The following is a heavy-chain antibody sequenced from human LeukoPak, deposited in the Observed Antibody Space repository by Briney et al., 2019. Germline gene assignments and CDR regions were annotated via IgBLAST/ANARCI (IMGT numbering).Heavy chain of an antibody. J-gene: IGHJ4*02. Sequence: SETLSLTCAVYGGSFSGYYWSWIRQPPGKGLEWIGEINHSGSTNYNPSLKSRVTISVDTSKNQFSLKLSSVTAADTAMYYCARYRGASGYHFDYWGQGTLVTVSS. D-gene: IGHD5-12*01. CDR1: GGSFSGYY. V-gene: IGHV4-34*01. CDR3: ARYRGASGYHFDY. CDR2: INHSGST.